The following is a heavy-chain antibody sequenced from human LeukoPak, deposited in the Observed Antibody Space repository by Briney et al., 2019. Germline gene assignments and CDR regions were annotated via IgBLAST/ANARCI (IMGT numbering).Heavy chain of an antibody. V-gene: IGHV5-51*01. Sequence: GESLKISRKGSGYSFTSYWIGWVRQMPGKGLEWMGIIYAGDSDTRYSPSFQGQVTISVDKSIRTAYLQWSSLKASDTAMYYCVTAGHFDYWGQGTLVTVSS. J-gene: IGHJ4*02. CDR3: VTAGHFDY. CDR2: IYAGDSDT. D-gene: IGHD6-13*01. CDR1: GYSFTSYW.